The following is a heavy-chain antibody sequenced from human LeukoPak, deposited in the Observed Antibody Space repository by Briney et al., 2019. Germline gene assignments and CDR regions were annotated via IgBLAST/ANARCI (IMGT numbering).Heavy chain of an antibody. CDR1: GFTFSSYG. J-gene: IGHJ4*02. V-gene: IGHV3-33*01. Sequence: GGSLRLSCAASGFTFSSYGMHWVRQAPGKGLEWVAVIWYDGSNKYYADSVKGRFTISRDNSKNTLYLQMNSLRAEDTAVYYCARDRGAMGAYHDYLGQGTLVTVSS. D-gene: IGHD1-26*01. CDR3: ARDRGAMGAYHDY. CDR2: IWYDGSNK.